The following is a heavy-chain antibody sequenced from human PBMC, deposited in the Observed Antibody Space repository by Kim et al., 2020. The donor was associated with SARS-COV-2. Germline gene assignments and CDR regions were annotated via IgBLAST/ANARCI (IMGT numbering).Heavy chain of an antibody. J-gene: IGHJ5*02. Sequence: GGSLRLSCVASGFTFSNYWMAWVRQAPGKGLEWVANTNQGGSEKHNVDSVRGRFTISRDNAKNSVFLQMNSLRAEDSAVHYCATSMVRAGYDHWGQGTLV. CDR2: TNQGGSEK. CDR1: GFTFSNYW. CDR3: ATSMVRAGYDH. V-gene: IGHV3-7*03. D-gene: IGHD3-10*01.